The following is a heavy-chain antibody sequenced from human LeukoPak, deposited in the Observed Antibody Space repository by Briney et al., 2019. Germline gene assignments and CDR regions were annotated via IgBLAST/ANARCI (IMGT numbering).Heavy chain of an antibody. CDR3: TRDWYFDSWPFDP. Sequence: GGSLRLSCVVSGLTFTNAWMNWVRQAPGKGLEWVGRIKNKTEGDSRGSAADYAAPVKGRFTISRDDSKNTVYLQMNNLKAEDTAVYFCTRDWYFDSWPFDPWGQGTLVTVSS. CDR1: GLTFTNAW. D-gene: IGHD3-3*01. V-gene: IGHV3-15*01. CDR2: IKNKTEGDSRGSAA. J-gene: IGHJ5*02.